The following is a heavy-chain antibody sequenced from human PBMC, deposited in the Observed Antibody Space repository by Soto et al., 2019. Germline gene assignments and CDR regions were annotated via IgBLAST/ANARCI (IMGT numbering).Heavy chain of an antibody. D-gene: IGHD5-18*01. CDR2: IYWADDR. J-gene: IGHJ4*02. Sequence: QITLKESGPTVVKPTQTVTLTCAVSGFSLSADGVAVGWICQSPGQALEWLALIYWADDRRYSPSLAARLTINKDTSRKQVVLPTPNVHPVYTGTFCRAHPKRTGYRLFDTWGRGTLVTVSS. V-gene: IGHV2-5*02. CDR3: AHPKRTGYRLFDT. CDR1: GFSLSADGVA.